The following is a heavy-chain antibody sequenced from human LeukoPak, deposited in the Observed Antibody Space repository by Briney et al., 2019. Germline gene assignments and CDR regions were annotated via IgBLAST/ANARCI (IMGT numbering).Heavy chain of an antibody. V-gene: IGHV1-8*01. CDR3: ARDLPLAGGYWGESDY. CDR1: GYTFTSYD. D-gene: IGHD1-26*01. CDR2: INPNSGNT. Sequence: ASVKVSCKASGYTFTSYDINWVRQATGQGLEWMGWINPNSGNTGYAQKFQGRVTMTRNTSISTAYMELSSLRSEDTAVYYCARDLPLAGGYWGESDYWGQGTLVTVSS. J-gene: IGHJ4*02.